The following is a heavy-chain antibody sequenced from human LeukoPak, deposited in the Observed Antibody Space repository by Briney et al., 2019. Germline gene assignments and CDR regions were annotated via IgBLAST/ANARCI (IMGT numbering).Heavy chain of an antibody. V-gene: IGHV3-33*01. D-gene: IGHD3-9*01. Sequence: GGSLRLSCAASGFTFSRYGMHWVRQAPGKGLDWVALIWNDGSNKYYADSVKGRFTVSRNNSKNTVYLQINSLRAEDTAVYYCASGAPDDILTRLDNWGQGALVTVSS. CDR1: GFTFSRYG. J-gene: IGHJ4*02. CDR2: IWNDGSNK. CDR3: ASGAPDDILTRLDN.